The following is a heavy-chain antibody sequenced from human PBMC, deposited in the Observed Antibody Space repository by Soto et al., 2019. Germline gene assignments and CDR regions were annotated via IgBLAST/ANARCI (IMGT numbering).Heavy chain of an antibody. D-gene: IGHD1-26*01. V-gene: IGHV4-34*01. CDR2: INYSGNT. CDR1: GGSLSGYY. Sequence: QVQLQQWGAGLLKPSETLSLTCAVYGGSLSGYYWSWIRQPPGKALEWIGEINYSGNTNYNPSLKSRVTISVDTSKNQLFLNLSSETAADTAMYYCARHHVRGRTIAGAAEFWGQGTLVTVSS. J-gene: IGHJ4*02. CDR3: ARHHVRGRTIAGAAEF.